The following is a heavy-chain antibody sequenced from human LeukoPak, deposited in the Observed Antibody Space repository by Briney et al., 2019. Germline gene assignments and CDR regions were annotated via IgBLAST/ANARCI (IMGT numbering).Heavy chain of an antibody. D-gene: IGHD2-8*01. J-gene: IGHJ5*02. V-gene: IGHV4-39*01. CDR1: GGSVSTRIYY. CDR3: ARPVVAWSSIDP. Sequence: SETLSLTCSVSGGSVSTRIYYWGWIRQPPGKGLEWIGSAFYSGSTYYHPSLRSRATISVDTSKNQFSLKLDSVTAADTAVYDCARPVVAWSSIDPWGQGSLVTVSS. CDR2: AFYSGST.